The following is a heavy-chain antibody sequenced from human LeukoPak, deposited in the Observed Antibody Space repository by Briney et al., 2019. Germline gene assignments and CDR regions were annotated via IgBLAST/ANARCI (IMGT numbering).Heavy chain of an antibody. CDR2: ISAYNGNT. V-gene: IGHV1-18*01. Sequence: ASVKVSCKASGYTFTSFGISCVRQAPGQWLEWMGWISAYNGNTNYAQKLQGRVTMTTDTSTSTAYMELRSLRSDDTAVYYCARVGDIVVVHSFDPWGQGTLVTVSS. CDR1: GYTFTSFG. CDR3: ARVGDIVVVHSFDP. D-gene: IGHD2-2*01. J-gene: IGHJ5*02.